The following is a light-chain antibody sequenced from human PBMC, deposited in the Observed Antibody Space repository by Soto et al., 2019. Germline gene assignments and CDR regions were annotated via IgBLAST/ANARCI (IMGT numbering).Light chain of an antibody. V-gene: IGKV3-20*01. CDR1: QSVASRN. Sequence: EIVLTQSPCTLSLSPGERATLSCRASQSVASRNLAWYQQKSGQAPRLLIYGASSRAIHTPDRFSGSGSGTDFTLTISGLEPEDFAVYYRQHFGNSLWTFGQGTKV. J-gene: IGKJ1*01. CDR3: QHFGNSLWT. CDR2: GAS.